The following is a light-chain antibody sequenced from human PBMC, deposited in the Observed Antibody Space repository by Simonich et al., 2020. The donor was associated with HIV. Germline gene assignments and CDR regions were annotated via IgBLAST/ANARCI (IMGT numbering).Light chain of an antibody. CDR3: QQYGSSRT. CDR1: QSVSSN. J-gene: IGKJ1*01. Sequence: EIVMTQSPATLSVSPGERATLSCRDSQSVSSNLAWYQQKPGQAPRLLIYGASSRATGNPDRCSGSGSGTDFTLTISRLEPEDFAVYYCQQYGSSRTFGQGTKVEIK. CDR2: GAS. V-gene: IGKV3-20*01.